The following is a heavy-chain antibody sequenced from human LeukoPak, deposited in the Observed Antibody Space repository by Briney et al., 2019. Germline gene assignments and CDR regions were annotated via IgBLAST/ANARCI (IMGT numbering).Heavy chain of an antibody. J-gene: IGHJ4*02. CDR3: ARDGNGYCSGGTCYSCPDY. Sequence: GGSLRLSCAASGFTFSSYSMNWVRQAPGKGLEWVSSISSSSSYIYYADSVKGRFTISRDNAKNSLYLQMNGLRAEDTAVYYCARDGNGYCSGGTCYSCPDYWGQGTLVTVSS. D-gene: IGHD2-15*01. CDR1: GFTFSSYS. V-gene: IGHV3-21*01. CDR2: ISSSSSYI.